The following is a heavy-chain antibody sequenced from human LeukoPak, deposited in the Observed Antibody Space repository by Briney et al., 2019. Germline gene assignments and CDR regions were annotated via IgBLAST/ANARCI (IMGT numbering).Heavy chain of an antibody. CDR2: IYYSGTT. CDR1: GGSISGYY. CDR3: MRGAGWLIDY. J-gene: IGHJ4*02. V-gene: IGHV4-59*01. D-gene: IGHD3-16*01. Sequence: PSETLSLTCTVSGGSISGYYWTWIRQPPGKGLEWIGYIYYSGTTYYNPSLKSRVTISADTSKNQFSLKLNSLTTADTAVYYCMRGAGWLIDYWGQGILVTVSS.